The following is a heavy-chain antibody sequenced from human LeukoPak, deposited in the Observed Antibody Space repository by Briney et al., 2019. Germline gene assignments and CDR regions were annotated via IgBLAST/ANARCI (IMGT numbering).Heavy chain of an antibody. V-gene: IGHV3-23*01. J-gene: IGHJ4*02. CDR2: IRRGVGST. CDR1: GFTFSSYD. CDR3: AKAKGSGLKYYFDY. D-gene: IGHD6-19*01. Sequence: PGGSLRLSCAASGFTFSSYDLSWVRQAPGKGLECVSAIRRGVGSTYYADSVKGRFTISRDNSKNTLYLQMNNLRAEDTAVYYCAKAKGSGLKYYFDYWGQGTLVTVSS.